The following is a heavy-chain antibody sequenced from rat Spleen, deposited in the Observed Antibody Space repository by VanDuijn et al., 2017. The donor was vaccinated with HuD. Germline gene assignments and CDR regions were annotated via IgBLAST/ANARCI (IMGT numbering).Heavy chain of an antibody. D-gene: IGHD1-12*03. CDR3: ASQYYYDGYYRDY. CDR1: GFSLSNYG. J-gene: IGHJ2*01. V-gene: IGHV2-16*01. Sequence: QVQLKESGPGLVQPSQTLSLTCTVSGFSLSNYGVIWVRQPPGKGLEWMGVMWSGGSTDYNSALKSRLSISRDTSKNQVFLKMNNLQTEDTAMYFCASQYYYDGYYRDYWGQGVMVTVSS. CDR2: MWSGGST.